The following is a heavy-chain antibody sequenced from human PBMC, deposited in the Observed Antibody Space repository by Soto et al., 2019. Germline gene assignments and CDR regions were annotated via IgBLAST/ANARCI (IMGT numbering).Heavy chain of an antibody. D-gene: IGHD6-13*01. CDR2: VYFDGSNK. J-gene: IGHJ4*02. CDR3: ARDQPGITTAGGGRIDH. CDR1: GFTFSTHA. V-gene: IGHV3-30-3*01. Sequence: QVQLVESGGGVVQPGRSLRLSCAASGFTFSTHAMHWVRQAPGKGLECVAVVYFDGSNKYYADSVKGRFTISRDNSKNTLYLQMSGLTPEDTAVYYCARDQPGITTAGGGRIDHWGQGTLVTVSS.